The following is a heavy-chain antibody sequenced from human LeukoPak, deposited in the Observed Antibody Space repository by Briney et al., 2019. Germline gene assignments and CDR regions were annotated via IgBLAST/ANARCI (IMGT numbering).Heavy chain of an antibody. V-gene: IGHV1-3*03. J-gene: IGHJ5*02. Sequence: ASVKVSCKASGYTFTSYAMHWVRQAPGQRLEWMGWINAGNGNTKYSQEFQGRVTITRDTSASTAYMELSSLRSEDTAVYFCARDGDENSSSWSWFDPWGQGTLVTVSS. CDR2: INAGNGNT. D-gene: IGHD6-13*01. CDR1: GYTFTSYA. CDR3: ARDGDENSSSWSWFDP.